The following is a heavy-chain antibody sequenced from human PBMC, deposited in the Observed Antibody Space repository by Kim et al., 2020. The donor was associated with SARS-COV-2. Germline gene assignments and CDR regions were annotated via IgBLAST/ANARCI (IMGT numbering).Heavy chain of an antibody. J-gene: IGHJ4*02. CDR1: GFTFGDYA. V-gene: IGHV3-49*04. D-gene: IGHD3-10*01. Sequence: GGSLRLSCTASGFTFGDYAMSWVRQAPGKGLEWVGFIRSKAYGGTTEYAASVKGRFTISRDDSKSIAYLQMNSLKTEDTAVYYCTRRGKAIDYWGQGTLVTVSS. CDR3: TRRGKAIDY. CDR2: IRSKAYGGTT.